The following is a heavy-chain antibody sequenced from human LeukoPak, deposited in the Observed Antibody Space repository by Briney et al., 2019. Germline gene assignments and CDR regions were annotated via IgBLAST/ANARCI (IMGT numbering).Heavy chain of an antibody. V-gene: IGHV3-23*01. D-gene: IGHD3-10*01. Sequence: GGSLRLSCVASGFTFSTYAMSGVRQTPEKGLEWVSAICGSGGSTYYADSVKGRFTISRDNSKNTLYLQMNSLRAEDTAVYYCAKDRGFGEYFPFFYWGQGTLVTVSS. CDR3: AKDRGFGEYFPFFY. CDR2: ICGSGGST. CDR1: GFTFSTYA. J-gene: IGHJ4*02.